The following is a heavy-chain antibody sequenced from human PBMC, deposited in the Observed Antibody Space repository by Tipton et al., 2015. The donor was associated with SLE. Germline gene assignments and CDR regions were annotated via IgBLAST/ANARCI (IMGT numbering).Heavy chain of an antibody. J-gene: IGHJ5*02. D-gene: IGHD6-13*01. CDR1: GFTFSSHR. V-gene: IGHV3-74*01. CDR3: AKDGGQQLVT. Sequence: SLRLSCAASGFTFSSHRMYWVRQAPGKGLVWVSRISRDGSKIYYADSVEGRFTISRDNSKNTMYLQMNSLRAEDTAVYYCAKDGGQQLVTWGQGTLVNVSS. CDR2: ISRDGSKI.